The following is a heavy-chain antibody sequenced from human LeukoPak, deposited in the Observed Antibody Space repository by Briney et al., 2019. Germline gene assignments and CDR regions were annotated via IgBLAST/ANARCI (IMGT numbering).Heavy chain of an antibody. CDR3: AKDPGSYYNEYFHH. Sequence: GGSLRLSCAASGFTFSSYAMSWVRQAPGKGLEWVSAISGSGGSTYYADSVKGRFTISRDNSKNTLYLQMSSLRAEDTAVYYCAKDPGSYYNEYFHHWGQGTLVTVSS. CDR1: GFTFSSYA. CDR2: ISGSGGST. J-gene: IGHJ1*01. D-gene: IGHD3-10*01. V-gene: IGHV3-23*01.